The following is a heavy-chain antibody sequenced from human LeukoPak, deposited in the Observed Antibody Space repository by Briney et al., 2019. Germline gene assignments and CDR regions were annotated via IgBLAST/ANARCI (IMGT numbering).Heavy chain of an antibody. J-gene: IGHJ4*02. CDR1: GGTFSSYA. CDR3: ARGKRTVPKLVDY. D-gene: IGHD4-11*01. CDR2: IIPILGIA. V-gene: IGHV1-69*04. Sequence: EASVKVSCKASGGTFSSYAISWVRQAPGQGLEWMGRIIPILGIANYAQKFQGRVTITADKSTSTAYMELSSLRSEDTAVYYCARGKRTVPKLVDYWGQGTLVTVSS.